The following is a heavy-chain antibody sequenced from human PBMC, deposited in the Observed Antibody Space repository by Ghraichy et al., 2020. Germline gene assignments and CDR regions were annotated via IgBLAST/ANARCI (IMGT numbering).Heavy chain of an antibody. V-gene: IGHV4-59*01. J-gene: IGHJ6*02. CDR3: ARGELVATISLYYYYYGMDV. CDR2: IYYSGST. Sequence: SETLSRTCTVSGGSISSYYWSWIRQPPGKGLEWIGYIYYSGSTNYNPSLKSRVTISVDTSKNQFSLKLSSVTAADTAVYYCARGELVATISLYYYYYGMDVWGPGTTVTVSS. CDR1: GGSISSYY. D-gene: IGHD5-12*01.